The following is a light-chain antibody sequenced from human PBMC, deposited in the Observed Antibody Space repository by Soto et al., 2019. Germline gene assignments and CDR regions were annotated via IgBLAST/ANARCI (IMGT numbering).Light chain of an antibody. J-gene: IGKJ2*01. V-gene: IGKV1-33*01. CDR2: YAS. CDR1: QDINNF. Sequence: DIQLTQSPSSLSASIGDRVTITCQASQDINNFLNWYQQKPGKAPKLLIYYASNLETGVPSRFSGSGSGTDFTFTISSLQPEDIATYYCHQFDNLPYTFGRGTKLEIK. CDR3: HQFDNLPYT.